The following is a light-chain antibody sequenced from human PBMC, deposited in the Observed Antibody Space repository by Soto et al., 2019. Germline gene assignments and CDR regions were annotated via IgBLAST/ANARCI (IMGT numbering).Light chain of an antibody. Sequence: ETVLTQSPGTLSLSAGERATLSCRASQSVASGYSVWYQQKPGQTPTVLIYGSSNRAAGIPDRFSGSGSGTDFTLTISRLEPEDFAVYYCQRYESSPTFGQGTKVEMK. J-gene: IGKJ1*01. CDR3: QRYESSPT. CDR2: GSS. V-gene: IGKV3-20*01. CDR1: QSVASGY.